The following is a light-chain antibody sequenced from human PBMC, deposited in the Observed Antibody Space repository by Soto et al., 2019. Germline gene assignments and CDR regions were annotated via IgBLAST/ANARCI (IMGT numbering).Light chain of an antibody. V-gene: IGKV1-39*01. CDR2: AVS. J-gene: IGKJ3*01. Sequence: DIEMTQSPSSLSASVGDRVTITCRASQSISSYLNWYQQKPGKAPRLLIYAVSNLQSGVPSRFSGSGSGTDFTLTISSLQPEAFATYYCQQNYITPLAFGPGTKVDI. CDR1: QSISSY. CDR3: QQNYITPLA.